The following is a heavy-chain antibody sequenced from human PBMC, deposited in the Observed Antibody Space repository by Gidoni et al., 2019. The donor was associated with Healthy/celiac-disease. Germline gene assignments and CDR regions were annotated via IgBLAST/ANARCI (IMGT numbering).Heavy chain of an antibody. Sequence: EVQLVESGGGLVQPGGSLRLSCAASGFTFSSYEMNWVRQAPGKGLEWVSYISSSGSTIYYADSVKGRFTISRDNAKNSLYLQMNSLRAEDTAVYYCAYDYIWGSYRSDVWGQGTTVTVSS. CDR3: AYDYIWGSYRSDV. CDR2: ISSSGSTI. V-gene: IGHV3-48*03. D-gene: IGHD3-16*02. J-gene: IGHJ6*02. CDR1: GFTFSSYE.